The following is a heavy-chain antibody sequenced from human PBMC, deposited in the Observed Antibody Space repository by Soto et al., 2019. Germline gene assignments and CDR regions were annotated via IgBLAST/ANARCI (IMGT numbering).Heavy chain of an antibody. CDR3: ARTPPGDILTGPYFDY. D-gene: IGHD3-9*01. V-gene: IGHV4-30-4*01. CDR1: GGSINSGDYF. CDR2: ISYSGGT. J-gene: IGHJ4*02. Sequence: SETLSLTCTVSGGSINSGDYFWSWVRQPPGKGLEWIGYISYSGGTYYNPSVKSRITISVDTSKNQFSLKLTSVTAADTAVYYCARTPPGDILTGPYFDYWGLGTLVTVSS.